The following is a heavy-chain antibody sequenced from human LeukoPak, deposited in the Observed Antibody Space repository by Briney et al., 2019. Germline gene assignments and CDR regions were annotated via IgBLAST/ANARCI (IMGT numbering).Heavy chain of an antibody. D-gene: IGHD2-15*01. CDR3: VRDNPRCCGVVPANIDDY. Sequence: GGSLRLSCAASGFTFSRDSMNWVRQAPGKGLEWVSYINGGSSPIYYADSVRGRFTISRDNAKNSLYLQMNSLRAEDTAVYYCVRDNPRCCGVVPANIDDYWGQGTLVTVSS. CDR1: GFTFSRDS. V-gene: IGHV3-48*01. J-gene: IGHJ4*02. CDR2: INGGSSPI.